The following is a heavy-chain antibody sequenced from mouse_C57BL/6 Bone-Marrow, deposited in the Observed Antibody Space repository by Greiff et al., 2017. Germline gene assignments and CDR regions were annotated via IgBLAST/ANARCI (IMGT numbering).Heavy chain of an antibody. J-gene: IGHJ2*01. D-gene: IGHD4-1*01. CDR1: GFSLSTSGMG. CDR2: IYWGDDK. V-gene: IGHV8-12*01. CDR3: ARREERKTGTFDY. Sequence: QVTLKVSGPGILQSSQTLSLSCSFSGFSLSTSGMGVSWIRQPSGRGLEWLAHIYWGDDKLYNASLKSRLTIAKDTSRNQVFLKITSVDTADTATYYCARREERKTGTFDYWGQGTTLTVSS.